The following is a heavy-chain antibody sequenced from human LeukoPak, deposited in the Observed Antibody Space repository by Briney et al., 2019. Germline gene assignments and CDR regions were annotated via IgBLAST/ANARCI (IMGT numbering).Heavy chain of an antibody. D-gene: IGHD2-2*01. Sequence: GGSLRLSCAASGFTFSNSWMHWVCQAPEKGLEWVADIKCDGSEKCYVDSVKGRLTISRDNAKNFLYLQVNSLRAEDMTVYYCVRGVGSSTSCYVRAFDIWGQGTMVTVSS. V-gene: IGHV3-52*01. J-gene: IGHJ3*02. CDR1: GFTFSNSW. CDR3: VRGVGSSTSCYVRAFDI. CDR2: IKCDGSEK.